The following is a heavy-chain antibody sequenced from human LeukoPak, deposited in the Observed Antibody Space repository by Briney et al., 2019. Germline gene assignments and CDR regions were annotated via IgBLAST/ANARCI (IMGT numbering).Heavy chain of an antibody. CDR2: INPNSGGT. CDR3: ARVGQIADITDHFDY. Sequence: ASVKVSCKASGYTFTGYYMHWVRQAPGQGLEWMGWINPNSGGTNYAQKFQGRVTMTRDTSISTAYMELSRLRSDDTAVYYCARVGQIADITDHFDYWGQGTLVTVSS. D-gene: IGHD6-13*01. J-gene: IGHJ4*02. CDR1: GYTFTGYY. V-gene: IGHV1-2*02.